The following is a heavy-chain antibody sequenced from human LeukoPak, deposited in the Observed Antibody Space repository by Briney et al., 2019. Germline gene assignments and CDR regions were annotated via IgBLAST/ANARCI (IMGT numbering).Heavy chain of an antibody. CDR1: RFTFSSYA. CDR2: ISGSGGST. J-gene: IGHJ3*02. Sequence: GGSLILSCAASRFTFSSYAMSWVRQAPGEGLEWVSAISGSGGSTYYADSVKGRFTISRANSKNTLYLQMNSLRAGDTAVYYCAKAHSGSYPGAFDIWGQGTMVTVSS. D-gene: IGHD1-26*01. V-gene: IGHV3-23*01. CDR3: AKAHSGSYPGAFDI.